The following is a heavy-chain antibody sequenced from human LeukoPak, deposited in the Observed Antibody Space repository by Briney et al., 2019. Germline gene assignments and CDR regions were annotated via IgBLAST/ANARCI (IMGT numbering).Heavy chain of an antibody. CDR3: ARGSAYGYYFDY. J-gene: IGHJ4*02. V-gene: IGHV3-7*03. D-gene: IGHD3-3*01. CDR1: GFTVSSNY. CDR2: IKFDGSEK. Sequence: GGSLRLSCAASGFTVSSNYMSWVRQAPGKGLEWVANIKFDGSEKFYGDSVKGRFTISRDNAKNSLYLQMNSLRAEDMALYYCARGSAYGYYFDYWGQGTLVTVSS.